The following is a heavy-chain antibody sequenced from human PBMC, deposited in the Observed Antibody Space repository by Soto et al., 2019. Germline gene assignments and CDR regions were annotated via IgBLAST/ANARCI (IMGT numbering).Heavy chain of an antibody. CDR1: GYTFTSYD. J-gene: IGHJ4*02. D-gene: IGHD4-17*01. Sequence: QVQLVQSGAEVKKPGASVKVSCKASGYTFTSYDINWVRQATGQGLEWMGWMNPNSGNAGYSQKFQCRGTMTRNTSMSTAHMALSSLRPEDTAVYYCARTLYGVNVDYWGQGTLVTVSS. V-gene: IGHV1-8*01. CDR2: MNPNSGNA. CDR3: ARTLYGVNVDY.